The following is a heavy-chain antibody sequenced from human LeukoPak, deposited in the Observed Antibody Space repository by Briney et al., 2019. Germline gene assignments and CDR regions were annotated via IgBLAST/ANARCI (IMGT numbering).Heavy chain of an antibody. CDR3: AREFSYSSLDY. J-gene: IGHJ4*02. D-gene: IGHD6-13*01. V-gene: IGHV4-38-2*02. CDR2: IYYSGST. Sequence: PSETLSLTCSVSGYSISNAYYWGWIRQPPGKGLEWIGSIYYSGSTYYNPSLKSRVTISVDTSKNQFSLKLSSVTAADTAVYYCAREFSYSSLDYWGQGTLVTVSS. CDR1: GYSISNAYY.